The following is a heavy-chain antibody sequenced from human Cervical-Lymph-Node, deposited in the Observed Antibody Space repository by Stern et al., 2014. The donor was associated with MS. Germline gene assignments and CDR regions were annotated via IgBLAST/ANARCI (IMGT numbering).Heavy chain of an antibody. D-gene: IGHD3-22*01. J-gene: IGHJ3*01. CDR2: IYPADSVT. Sequence: VQLVQSGAEVKKPGESLKISCRTSGYTFSNFWIGWVRQMPGKGLEWMGVIYPADSVTTYSPSFQGTATIPTHDATSTAYLQWSSLKASDTAMYYCVRRRDSAGYDAFDLWGQGTMLIVSS. CDR3: VRRRDSAGYDAFDL. V-gene: IGHV5-51*01. CDR1: GYTFSNFW.